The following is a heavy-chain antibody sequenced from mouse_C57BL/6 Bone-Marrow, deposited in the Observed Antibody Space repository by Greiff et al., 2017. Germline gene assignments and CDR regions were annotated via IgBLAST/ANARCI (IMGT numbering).Heavy chain of an antibody. CDR3: ARYLLWSFDY. CDR2: IRNKANGYTT. CDR1: GFTFTDYY. D-gene: IGHD2-1*01. J-gene: IGHJ2*01. V-gene: IGHV7-3*01. Sequence: EVQGVESGGGLVQPGGSLSLSCAASGFTFTDYYMSWVRQPPGKALEWLGFIRNKANGYTTESSASVKGRFTISRDNSQSILYLQMNALRAEDSATYYCARYLLWSFDYWGQGTTLTVSS.